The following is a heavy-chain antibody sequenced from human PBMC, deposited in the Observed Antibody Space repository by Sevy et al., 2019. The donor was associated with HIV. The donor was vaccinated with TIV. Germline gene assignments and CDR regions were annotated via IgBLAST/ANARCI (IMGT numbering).Heavy chain of an antibody. J-gene: IGHJ4*02. V-gene: IGHV4-4*07. D-gene: IGHD2-2*03. CDR1: GDSFSSYY. Sequence: SETLSLTRNVSGDSFSSYYWNWIRQPAGKGLEWIGRIYASGSTNYNPSLKSRVTMSVDRSKNQFSLKLSSVAAADTAVYYCARGATALDYWGQGTLVTVS. CDR3: ARGATALDY. CDR2: IYASGST.